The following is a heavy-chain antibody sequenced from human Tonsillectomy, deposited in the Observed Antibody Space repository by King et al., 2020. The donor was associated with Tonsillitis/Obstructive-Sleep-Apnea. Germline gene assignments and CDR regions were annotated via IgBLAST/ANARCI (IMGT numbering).Heavy chain of an antibody. Sequence: VKLVESGGGLVQPGGSLRLSCAASGFTFSSYSMNWVRQAPGKGMEWVSYISSSSSTIYYADHVKGRFTISRDNAKNSLYLQMKGLRDEDTAVYYCARRWFGESQFDAFDIWGQGTMVTVSS. J-gene: IGHJ3*02. CDR3: ARRWFGESQFDAFDI. V-gene: IGHV3-48*02. CDR2: ISSSSSTI. D-gene: IGHD3-10*01. CDR1: GFTFSSYS.